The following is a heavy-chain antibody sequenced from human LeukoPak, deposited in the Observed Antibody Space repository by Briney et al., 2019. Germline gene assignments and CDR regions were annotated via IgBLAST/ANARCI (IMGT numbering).Heavy chain of an antibody. J-gene: IGHJ4*02. D-gene: IGHD3-22*01. CDR1: GFTFSSYA. CDR3: AKDPVIVVVNDYFDY. V-gene: IGHV3-23*01. Sequence: GGSLRLSCAASGFTFSSYAMSWVRQAPGKGLEWVSAISGSGGSTYYADSVKGRFTISRDNSKNTLYLQMNSLRAEDTAVYYCAKDPVIVVVNDYFDYWGQGTLVTVSS. CDR2: ISGSGGST.